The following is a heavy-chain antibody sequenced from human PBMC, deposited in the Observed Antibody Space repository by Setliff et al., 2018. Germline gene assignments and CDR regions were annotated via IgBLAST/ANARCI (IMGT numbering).Heavy chain of an antibody. CDR2: IYYSGST. V-gene: IGHV4-39*01. D-gene: IGHD3-3*01. CDR1: DVSISSSSFY. J-gene: IGHJ4*02. CDR3: ARHFRSSKVQFLEYLTDYYFDS. Sequence: TLSLTCTVSDVSISSSSFYWAWIRQPPGKGLEWIGSIYYSGSTYYNPSLTSRVTISVDTSNNQFSLNLRSVTAADTAIYYCARHFRSSKVQFLEYLTDYYFDSWGQGTLVTVS.